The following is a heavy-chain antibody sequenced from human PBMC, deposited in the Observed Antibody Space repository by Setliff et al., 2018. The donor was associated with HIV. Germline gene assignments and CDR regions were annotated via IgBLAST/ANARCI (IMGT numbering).Heavy chain of an antibody. Sequence: ASVKVSCKASGYAFTSYYIHWVRQAPGQGLEWMGGIIPILGIANYAQKFQGRVTITADEYTGTAYMELSSLRSEDTAVYYCATRGRDLGFDYWGQGTLVTAPQ. D-gene: IGHD1-1*01. V-gene: IGHV1-69*10. CDR2: IIPILGIA. J-gene: IGHJ4*02. CDR1: GYAFTSYY. CDR3: ATRGRDLGFDY.